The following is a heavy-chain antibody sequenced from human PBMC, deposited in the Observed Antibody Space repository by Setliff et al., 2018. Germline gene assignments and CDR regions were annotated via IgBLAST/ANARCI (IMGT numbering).Heavy chain of an antibody. CDR3: ARGRLLYVGDSHYFDN. J-gene: IGHJ4*02. CDR1: GGSLSSGPYY. V-gene: IGHV4-61*09. Sequence: PSETLSLTCTVSGGSLSSGPYYWTWVRQPAGKGLEWIGHIYSTETTSYSPSLKSRVTISADTSKNQFSLQLSSVTATDTAVYYCARGRLLYVGDSHYFDNWGQGTRVTVS. D-gene: IGHD4-17*01. CDR2: IYSTETT.